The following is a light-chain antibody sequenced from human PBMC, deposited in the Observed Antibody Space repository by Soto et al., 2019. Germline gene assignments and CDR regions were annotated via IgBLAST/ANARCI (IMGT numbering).Light chain of an antibody. Sequence: QSALTQPASVSGSPGQSITISCTGTSSDVGSYNLVSWYQQHPGKAPKLMIYEGSKRPSGVSNRFSGSKSGNTASLIISGLQAEDEADYYCCSYAGSSPVVFGGGTKLTVL. J-gene: IGLJ2*01. CDR1: SSDVGSYNL. CDR3: CSYAGSSPVV. V-gene: IGLV2-23*01. CDR2: EGS.